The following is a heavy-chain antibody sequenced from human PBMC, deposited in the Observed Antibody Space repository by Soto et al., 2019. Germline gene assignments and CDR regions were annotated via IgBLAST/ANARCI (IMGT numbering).Heavy chain of an antibody. CDR1: GFTFSSYA. J-gene: IGHJ4*02. V-gene: IGHV3-23*01. D-gene: IGHD3-9*01. CDR3: AKDTPDVLRYFDWLSFFDY. Sequence: GGSLRLSCAASGFTFSSYAMSWVRQAPGKGLEWVSAISGSGGSTYYADSVKGRFTISRDNSKNTLYPQMNSLRAEDTAVYYRAKDTPDVLRYFDWLSFFDYWGQGTLVTVSS. CDR2: ISGSGGST.